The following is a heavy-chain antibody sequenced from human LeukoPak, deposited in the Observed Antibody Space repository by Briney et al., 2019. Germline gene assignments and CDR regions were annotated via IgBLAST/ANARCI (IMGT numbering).Heavy chain of an antibody. CDR2: ISGSGGST. Sequence: PGGSLRLSCAASGFTFSSYAMSWVRQAPGKGLEWVSAISGSGGSTYYADSVKGRFTISRDNSKNTLYLQMNSLRAEDTAVYYCARVFLGGSYYLYYYYYMDVWGKGTTVTVSS. CDR3: ARVFLGGSYYLYYYYYMDV. V-gene: IGHV3-23*01. CDR1: GFTFSSYA. D-gene: IGHD1-26*01. J-gene: IGHJ6*03.